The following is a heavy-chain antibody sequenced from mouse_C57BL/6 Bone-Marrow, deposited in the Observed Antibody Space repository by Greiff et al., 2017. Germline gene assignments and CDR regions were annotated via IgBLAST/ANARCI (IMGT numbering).Heavy chain of an antibody. CDR3: ARSADYDYEGFAY. CDR2: IWSGGST. V-gene: IGHV2-2*01. CDR1: GFSLTSYG. J-gene: IGHJ3*01. Sequence: VKLQESGPGLVQPSQSLSITCTVSGFSLTSYGVHWVRQSPGKGLEWLGVIWSGGSTDYNAAFISRLSISKDNSKSQVFFKMNSLQADDTAIYYCARSADYDYEGFAYWGQGTLVTVSA. D-gene: IGHD2-4*01.